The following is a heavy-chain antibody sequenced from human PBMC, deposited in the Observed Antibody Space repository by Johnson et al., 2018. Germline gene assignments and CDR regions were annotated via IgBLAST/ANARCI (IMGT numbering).Heavy chain of an antibody. CDR3: AKAGYSYGYYYYYYMDV. CDR1: GFTFDDYA. D-gene: IGHD5-18*01. J-gene: IGHJ6*03. V-gene: IGHV3-43D*03. CDR2: ISWDGGST. Sequence: VQLVQSGGVVVQPGGSLRLSCAASGFTFDDYAMHWVRQAPGKGLEWVSLISWDGGSTAYADPLKGRITISRDNSKNSLYLQMNSLRAEDPALYYCAKAGYSYGYYYYYYMDVWGKGTTVTVSS.